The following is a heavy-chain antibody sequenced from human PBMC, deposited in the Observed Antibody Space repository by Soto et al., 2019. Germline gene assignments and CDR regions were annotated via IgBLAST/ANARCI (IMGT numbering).Heavy chain of an antibody. J-gene: IGHJ6*03. V-gene: IGHV4-59*01. CDR2: IYYSGST. Sequence: PSETLSLTCTVSGGSISSYYWSWIRQPPGKGLEWIGYIYYSGSTNYNPSLKSRVTISVDTSKNQFSLKLSSVTAADTAVYYCVRALGFYYYYYMDVWGKGTTVTVYS. CDR3: VRALGFYYYYYMDV. CDR1: GGSISSYY.